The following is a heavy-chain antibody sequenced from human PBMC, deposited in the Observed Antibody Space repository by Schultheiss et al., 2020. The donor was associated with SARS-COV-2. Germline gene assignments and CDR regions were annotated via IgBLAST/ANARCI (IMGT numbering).Heavy chain of an antibody. CDR2: INAGNGNT. J-gene: IGHJ4*02. CDR3: ARDMVRGVLDY. CDR1: GYTFTSYA. D-gene: IGHD3-10*01. Sequence: ASVKVSCKASGYTFTSYAMHWVRQAPGQRLEWMGWINAGNGNTKYSQKFQGRVTITADKSTSTAYMELSSLRSEDTAVYYCARDMVRGVLDYWGQGTLVTVSS. V-gene: IGHV1-3*01.